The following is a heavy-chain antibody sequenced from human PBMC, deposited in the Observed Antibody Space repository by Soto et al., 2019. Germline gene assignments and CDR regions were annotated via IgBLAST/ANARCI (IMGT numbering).Heavy chain of an antibody. CDR3: VRGYCTTAPCSGDFHF. D-gene: IGHD3-22*01. CDR2: IHPSGDT. J-gene: IGHJ1*01. Sequence: ASVKVSCKASGYKFTTYFIHWVRQAPGQGLEWMGMIHPSGDTGYAQKFRGRVTMTIDTSTTTAYMELRNLTSEDTAVYFSVRGYCTTAPCSGDFHFWGQGTFVTVSS. CDR1: GYKFTTYF. V-gene: IGHV1-46*01.